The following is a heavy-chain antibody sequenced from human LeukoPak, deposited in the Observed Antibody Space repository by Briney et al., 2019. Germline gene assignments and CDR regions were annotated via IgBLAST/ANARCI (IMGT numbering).Heavy chain of an antibody. CDR2: INPSGSST. CDR1: GYTFTSYY. Sequence: ASVKVSCKASGYTFTSYYMHWVRQAPGQGLEWMGLINPSGSSTSYAQKFQGRVTMTRDTSISTAYMELSRLRSDDTAVYYCARDRDYYDSFGYWGQGTLVTVSS. V-gene: IGHV1-46*01. CDR3: ARDRDYYDSFGY. J-gene: IGHJ4*02. D-gene: IGHD3-22*01.